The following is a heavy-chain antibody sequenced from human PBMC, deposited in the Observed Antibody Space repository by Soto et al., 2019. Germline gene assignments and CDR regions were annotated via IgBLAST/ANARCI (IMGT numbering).Heavy chain of an antibody. CDR1: GFTFSSYA. CDR2: ISGSGGST. V-gene: IGHV3-23*01. Sequence: GGSLRLSCAASGFTFSSYAMSWVRQAPGKGLEWVSAISGSGGSTYYADSVKGRFTISRDNSKNTLYLQMNSLRAEDTAVYYCAKDEGSGALILGSALDIWGQGTMVTVAS. J-gene: IGHJ3*02. D-gene: IGHD2-21*01. CDR3: AKDEGSGALILGSALDI.